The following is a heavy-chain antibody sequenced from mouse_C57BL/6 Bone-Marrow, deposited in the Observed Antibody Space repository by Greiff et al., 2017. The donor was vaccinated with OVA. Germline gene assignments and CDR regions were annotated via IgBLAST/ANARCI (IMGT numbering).Heavy chain of an antibody. CDR1: GFTFSSYA. Sequence: EVKLMESGGGLVKPGGSLKLSCAASGFTFSSYAMSWVRQTLEKRLEWVATISDGGSYTYYPDNVKGRFTISRDNAKNNLYLQMSHLKSEDTAMYYCARLSMEGFAYWGQGTLVTVSA. CDR2: ISDGGSYT. V-gene: IGHV5-4*03. D-gene: IGHD1-1*02. CDR3: ARLSMEGFAY. J-gene: IGHJ3*01.